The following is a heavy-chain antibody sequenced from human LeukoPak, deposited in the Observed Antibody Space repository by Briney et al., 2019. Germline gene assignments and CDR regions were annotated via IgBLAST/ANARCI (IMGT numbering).Heavy chain of an antibody. Sequence: EASVKVSCKASGGTFSSYAISWVRQAPGQGLEWMGGIIPIFGTANYAQKFQGRVTITADESTSTAYMELSSLRSEDTAVYYCASWDVDYYDSGGYFDYWGQGTLVTVSS. D-gene: IGHD3-22*01. J-gene: IGHJ4*02. CDR3: ASWDVDYYDSGGYFDY. V-gene: IGHV1-69*13. CDR1: GGTFSSYA. CDR2: IIPIFGTA.